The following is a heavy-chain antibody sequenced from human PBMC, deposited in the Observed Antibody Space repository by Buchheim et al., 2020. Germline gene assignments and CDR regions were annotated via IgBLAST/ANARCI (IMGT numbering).Heavy chain of an antibody. CDR2: IYYSGST. J-gene: IGHJ4*02. Sequence: QVQLQESGPGLVKPSETLSLTCTVSGGSISSYYWSWIRQPPGKGLEWIGYIYYSGSTNYNPSPKSRVTISVDTSKNQFSLKLSSVTAADTAVYYCARVGSGENPDNWGQGTL. D-gene: IGHD4-17*01. V-gene: IGHV4-59*01. CDR1: GGSISSYY. CDR3: ARVGSGENPDN.